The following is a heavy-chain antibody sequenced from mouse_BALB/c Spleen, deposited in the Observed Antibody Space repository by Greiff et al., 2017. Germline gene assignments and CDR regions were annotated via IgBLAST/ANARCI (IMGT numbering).Heavy chain of an antibody. V-gene: IGHV3-2*02. J-gene: IGHJ3*01. D-gene: IGHD1-1*02. CDR2: ISYSGST. Sequence: VQLQQSGPGLVKPSQSLSLTCTVTGYSITSDYAWNWIRQFPGNKLEWMGYISYSGSTSYNPSLKSRISITRDTSKNQFFLQLNSVTTEDTATYYCARGDGGSWFAYWGQGTLVTVSA. CDR1: GYSITSDYA. CDR3: ARGDGGSWFAY.